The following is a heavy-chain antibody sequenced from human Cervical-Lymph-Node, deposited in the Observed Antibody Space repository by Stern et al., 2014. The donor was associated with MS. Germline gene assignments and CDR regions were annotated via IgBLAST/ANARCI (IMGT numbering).Heavy chain of an antibody. D-gene: IGHD2/OR15-2a*01. V-gene: IGHV2-5*02. J-gene: IGHJ5*02. CDR2: FYWDDDK. CDR1: GFSLNASGVS. CDR3: AHRRGVFGFYP. Sequence: VTLKESGPTVVKPTQTLTLTFTFSGFSLNASGVSVGWIRQPPGKALEWLALFYWDDDKRYSPSLKTRLTITKDTSKNQVVLTMTNMDPMDTGTYYCAHRRGVFGFYPWGQGTLVTVSS.